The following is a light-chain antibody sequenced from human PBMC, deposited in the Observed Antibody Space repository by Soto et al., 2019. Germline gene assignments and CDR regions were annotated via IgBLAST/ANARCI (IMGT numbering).Light chain of an antibody. CDR2: DAS. Sequence: DIQMTQSPASLSASVGDRVTITCQASQDISNFLNWYRQKPGEAPNLLIYDASTLETGIPLRFSGSGYGSYFSFTISSLQPEDVATYYCQQYKSLPHTVGGGTKVDIK. CDR1: QDISNF. J-gene: IGKJ4*01. V-gene: IGKV1-33*01. CDR3: QQYKSLPHT.